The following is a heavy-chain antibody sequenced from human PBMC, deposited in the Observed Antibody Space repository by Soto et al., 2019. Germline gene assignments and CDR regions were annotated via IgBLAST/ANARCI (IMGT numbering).Heavy chain of an antibody. CDR3: ARSESNDYVWGSYDHSFDY. CDR2: IYHSGST. J-gene: IGHJ4*02. V-gene: IGHV4-4*02. D-gene: IGHD3-16*01. Sequence: SETLSLTCAVSGGSISSSNLWSCVRQPPGKGLEWIGEIYHSGSTNYNPSLKSRVTISVDKSKNQFSLKLSSVTAADTAVYYCARSESNDYVWGSYDHSFDYWGQGTLVTVYS. CDR1: GGSISSSNL.